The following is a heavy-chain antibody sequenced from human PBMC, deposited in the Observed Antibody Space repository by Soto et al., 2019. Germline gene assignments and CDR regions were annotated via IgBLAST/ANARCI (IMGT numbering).Heavy chain of an antibody. D-gene: IGHD3-10*01. CDR2: ISSSSSTI. CDR1: GFTFSSYS. Sequence: EVQLVESDGGLVQPGGSLRLSCAASGFTFSSYSMNWVRQAPGKGLEWVSYISSSSSTIYYADSVKGRFTISRDNAKNSLYLQMNSLRAEDTAVYYCARANYYGSPGEFDYWGQGTLVTVSS. V-gene: IGHV3-48*01. CDR3: ARANYYGSPGEFDY. J-gene: IGHJ4*02.